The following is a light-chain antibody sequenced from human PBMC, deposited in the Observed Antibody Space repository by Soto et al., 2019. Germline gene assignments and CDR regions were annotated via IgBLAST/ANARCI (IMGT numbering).Light chain of an antibody. CDR2: GAS. Sequence: EILMTQSPATLSVSPGERATLSCRASQSVSSNLAWYQQKPGQAPRLLIYGASTRATGIPARFSGSGSGTEFTLTISSLQAEDFAGYYCQQYNNWPLLTFGGGTKVEIK. V-gene: IGKV3-15*01. J-gene: IGKJ4*01. CDR3: QQYNNWPLLT. CDR1: QSVSSN.